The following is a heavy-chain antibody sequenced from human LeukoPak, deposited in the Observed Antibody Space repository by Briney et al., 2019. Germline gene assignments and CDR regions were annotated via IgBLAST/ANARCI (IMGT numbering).Heavy chain of an antibody. CDR2: ISWNSGSI. CDR1: GFTFDDYA. D-gene: IGHD2-2*01. J-gene: IGHJ5*02. V-gene: IGHV3-9*01. CDR3: AKDSNWVPAAPFDP. Sequence: GGSLRLSCAASGFTFDDYAMHWVRQAPGKGLEWVSGISWNSGSIGYADSVKGRFTISRDNAKNSLYLQMNSLRAEDTALYYCAKDSNWVPAAPFDPWGQGTLVTVSS.